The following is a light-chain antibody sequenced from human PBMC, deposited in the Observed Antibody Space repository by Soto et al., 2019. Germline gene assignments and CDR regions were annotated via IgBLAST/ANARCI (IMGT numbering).Light chain of an antibody. CDR2: DAS. V-gene: IGKV3-11*01. J-gene: IGKJ1*01. CDR3: QKCHNWPRT. Sequence: DIVFTQSPAALSLSLVNRVNLSCIANERISRSLAWYQQRPGQPPRILIYDASFRATGIPERFSGSGSGTDFTLTISSLQSEDLAVYYCQKCHNWPRTFGQGTKGDNK. CDR1: ERISRS.